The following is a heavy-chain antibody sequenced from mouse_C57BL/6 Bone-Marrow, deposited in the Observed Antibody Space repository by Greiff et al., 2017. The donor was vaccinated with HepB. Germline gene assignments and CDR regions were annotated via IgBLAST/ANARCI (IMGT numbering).Heavy chain of an antibody. CDR1: GYSITSGYY. Sequence: EVKLQESGPGLVKPSQSLSLTCSVTGYSITSGYYWNWIRQFPGNKLEWMGYISYDGSNNYNPSLKNRISITRDTSKNQFFLKLNSVTTEDTATYYCAMYDYFFAYWGQGTLVTVSA. D-gene: IGHD2-4*01. CDR3: AMYDYFFAY. CDR2: ISYDGSN. J-gene: IGHJ3*01. V-gene: IGHV3-6*01.